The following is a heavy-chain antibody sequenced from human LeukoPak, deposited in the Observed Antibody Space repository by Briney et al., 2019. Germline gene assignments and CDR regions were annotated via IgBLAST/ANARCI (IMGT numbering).Heavy chain of an antibody. CDR3: ARDPTTVVTLPYYFDF. J-gene: IGHJ4*02. D-gene: IGHD4-23*01. V-gene: IGHV4-34*01. Sequence: PSETLSLTCAVYGGSFIGDHWNWIRQTPEKGLEWIGEINHRGHTNYNPSLESRVTISVDTSKNQFSLKLRSVTAADTAVYYCARDPTTVVTLPYYFDFWGPGTLVTVSS. CDR1: GGSFIGDH. CDR2: INHRGHT.